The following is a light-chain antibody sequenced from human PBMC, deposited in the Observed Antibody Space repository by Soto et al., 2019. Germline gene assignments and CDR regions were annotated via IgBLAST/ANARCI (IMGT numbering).Light chain of an antibody. CDR1: SSDVGGYNY. J-gene: IGLJ1*01. Sequence: QSVLTQPASVSGSPGQSITIACTGTSSDVGGYNYVSWHQQHPGKVPKLMIYDVSYRPSGVSNRFSGSKSGNTASLTISGLQAEDEPDYYCSSYTTSSTYVFGTGTQLTVL. CDR2: DVS. CDR3: SSYTTSSTYV. V-gene: IGLV2-14*01.